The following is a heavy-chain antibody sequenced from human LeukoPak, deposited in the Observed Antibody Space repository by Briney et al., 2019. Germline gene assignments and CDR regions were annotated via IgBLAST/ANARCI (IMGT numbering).Heavy chain of an antibody. D-gene: IGHD6-25*01. CDR2: IYYSGST. V-gene: IGHV4-39*07. CDR1: GXSISSSSYY. J-gene: IGHJ5*02. Sequence: PSETLSLTCSVSGXSISSSSYYWGWIRQPPGMGLEWIGTIYYSGSTYYNPSLKSRVTISVVTSKNQFSLKLSSVTAADTAVYYCARTRRGPQRPEYNWFDPWGQGTLVTVSS. CDR3: ARTRRGPQRPEYNWFDP.